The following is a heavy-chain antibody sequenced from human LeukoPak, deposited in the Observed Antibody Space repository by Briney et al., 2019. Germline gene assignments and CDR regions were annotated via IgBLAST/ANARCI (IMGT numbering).Heavy chain of an antibody. CDR2: IYYSGST. J-gene: IGHJ4*02. D-gene: IGHD6-13*01. V-gene: IGHV4-59*01. CDR3: ARLYSSSLGRVFDY. CDR1: GGSISSYY. Sequence: PSETLSLTCTVAGGSISSYYWSWIRQPPGKALEWIGYIYYSGSTNYNPSLKSRVTISVDTSKNQFSLKLSSVTAADTAVYYCARLYSSSLGRVFDYWGQGTLVTVSS.